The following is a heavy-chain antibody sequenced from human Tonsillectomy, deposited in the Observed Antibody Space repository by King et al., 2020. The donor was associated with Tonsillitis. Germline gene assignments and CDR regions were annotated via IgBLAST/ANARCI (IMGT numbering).Heavy chain of an antibody. V-gene: IGHV3-9*01. Sequence: VQLVESGGGLVQPGRSLRLSCAASGFTFNDYAMHWVRQAPGKGPEWVSGISWNSGSVVYADSVKGRFTMSRDNAKNSLSLQMNSLRPDDTAFYYCAKDRYREAGPSAQFDYWGQGTLVTVSS. CDR1: GFTFNDYA. D-gene: IGHD2-2*02. CDR3: AKDRYREAGPSAQFDY. J-gene: IGHJ4*02. CDR2: ISWNSGSV.